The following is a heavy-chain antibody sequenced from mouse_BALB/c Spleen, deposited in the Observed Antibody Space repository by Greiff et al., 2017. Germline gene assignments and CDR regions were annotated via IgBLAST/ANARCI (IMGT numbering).Heavy chain of an antibody. Sequence: QVQLQQPGAELVKPGASVKMSCKASGYTFTSYNMHWVKQTPGQGLEWIGAIYPGNGDTSYNQKFKGKATLTADKSSSTAYMQLSSLTSEDSAVYYCARSYYRYYSDAMDYWGQGTSVTVSS. V-gene: IGHV1-12*01. D-gene: IGHD2-12*01. CDR2: IYPGNGDT. CDR3: ARSYYRYYSDAMDY. CDR1: GYTFTSYN. J-gene: IGHJ4*01.